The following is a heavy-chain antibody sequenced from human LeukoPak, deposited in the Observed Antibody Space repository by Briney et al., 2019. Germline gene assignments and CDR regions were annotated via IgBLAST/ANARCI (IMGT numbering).Heavy chain of an antibody. CDR2: MNSNSGNT. Sequence: ASVKVSCKASGYTFTSHDINWVRQATGQGLEWMGWMNSNSGNTGSAQKFQGRLTMTRDTSISTAYMELRSLTSDDTAVCYCARGSGSGGRDWFDPWGQGTLVTVSS. V-gene: IGHV1-8*01. CDR3: ARGSGSGGRDWFDP. CDR1: GYTFTSHD. J-gene: IGHJ5*02. D-gene: IGHD1-26*01.